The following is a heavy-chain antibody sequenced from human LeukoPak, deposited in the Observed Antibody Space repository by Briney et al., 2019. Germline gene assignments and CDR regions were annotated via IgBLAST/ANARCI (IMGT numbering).Heavy chain of an antibody. D-gene: IGHD1-7*01. CDR1: GGSISSYY. CDR3: ARADSWSYVPLDC. CDR2: IYFSGST. J-gene: IGHJ4*02. V-gene: IGHV4-4*07. Sequence: SETLSLTCTVSGGSISSYYWSWIRQPAGKGLEWIGHIYFSGSTNYNPSLKSRVTMSVDTSKNQFSLRLSSVTAADTAVYFCARADSWSYVPLDCWGQGTLVTVSA.